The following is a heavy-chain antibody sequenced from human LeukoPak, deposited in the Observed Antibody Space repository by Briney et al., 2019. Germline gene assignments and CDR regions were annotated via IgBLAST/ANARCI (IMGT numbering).Heavy chain of an antibody. J-gene: IGHJ4*02. CDR1: GGSVSSGSYY. D-gene: IGHD2-2*02. CDR2: IYYSGST. V-gene: IGHV4-61*01. Sequence: SETLSLTCTVSGGSVSSGSYYWSWIRQPPGKGLEWIGYIYYSGSTNYNPSLKSRVTISVDTSKNQFSLKLSSVTAADTAVYYCARGGCNSASCYMAPFDYWGQGTLVTVSS. CDR3: ARGGCNSASCYMAPFDY.